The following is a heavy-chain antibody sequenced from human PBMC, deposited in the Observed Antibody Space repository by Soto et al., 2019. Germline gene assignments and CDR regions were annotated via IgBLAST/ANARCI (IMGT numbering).Heavy chain of an antibody. CDR3: ARDTDQKTFDY. Sequence: PSETLSLTCTVSGGSISSGGYYWSWIRQHPGKGLEWIGYIYYSGSTYYNPSLKSRVTISVDTSKNQFSLKLSSVTAADTAVYYCARDTDQKTFDYWGQGTLVTVSS. V-gene: IGHV4-31*03. CDR1: GGSISSGGYY. J-gene: IGHJ4*02. CDR2: IYYSGST.